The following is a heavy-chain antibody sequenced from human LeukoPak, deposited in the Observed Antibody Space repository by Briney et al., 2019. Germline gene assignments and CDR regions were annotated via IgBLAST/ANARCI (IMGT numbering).Heavy chain of an antibody. CDR1: GGSVSSSSYY. CDR3: ASTITVTTDY. J-gene: IGHJ4*02. CDR2: IYHSGSV. Sequence: SETLSLTCTVSGGSVSSSSYYWGWIRQPPGKGLEWIGSIYHSGSVYFNPSLKSRVTISVDTSNNQFSLKLSSVTAADTAVYHCASTITVTTDYWGQGTLVTVSS. V-gene: IGHV4-39*07. D-gene: IGHD4-17*01.